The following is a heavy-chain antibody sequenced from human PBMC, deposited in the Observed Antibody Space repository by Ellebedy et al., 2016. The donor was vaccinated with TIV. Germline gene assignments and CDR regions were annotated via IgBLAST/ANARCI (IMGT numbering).Heavy chain of an antibody. D-gene: IGHD3-22*01. J-gene: IGHJ4*02. Sequence: GESLKISXAASGFTFSSYWMSWVRQAPGKGLEWLANIKQDGSEKYYVDSVKGRFTISRDNAKNSLYLQMNSLRAEDTAVYYCAGDIYYYTSGAWYSRFYWGQGTLVTVSS. CDR1: GFTFSSYW. V-gene: IGHV3-7*01. CDR3: AGDIYYYTSGAWYSRFY. CDR2: IKQDGSEK.